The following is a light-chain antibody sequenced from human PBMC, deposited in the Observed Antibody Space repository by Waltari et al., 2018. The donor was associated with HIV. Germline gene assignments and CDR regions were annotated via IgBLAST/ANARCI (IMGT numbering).Light chain of an antibody. V-gene: IGKV1-5*03. Sequence: DIQTTQSPSTLSASVGDIVIITCRDSQSISSWLAWYQQKPGKALKLLSYKASSLESGDPSRVSGSGSGTELTRTISSLQPDDFATYYCQQYNSYSPTFGQGTKVEIK. CDR2: KAS. CDR1: QSISSW. CDR3: QQYNSYSPT. J-gene: IGKJ1*01.